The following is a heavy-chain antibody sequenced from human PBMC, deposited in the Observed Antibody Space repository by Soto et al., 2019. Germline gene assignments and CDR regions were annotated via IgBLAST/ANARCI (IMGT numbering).Heavy chain of an antibody. CDR2: ISAYNCNT. Sequence: VAYQGSGDTFTSSRTSWVRQATGQELAWMGWISAYNCNTNYAQKLQGRVTMTTDTSTSPAYMELRSLRSDDTAVYYCARGRRAARGMIDYYYCSQGT. CDR3: ARGRRAARGMIDYYY. V-gene: IGHV1-18*01. D-gene: IGHD6-6*01. J-gene: IGHJ4*02. CDR1: GDTFTSSR.